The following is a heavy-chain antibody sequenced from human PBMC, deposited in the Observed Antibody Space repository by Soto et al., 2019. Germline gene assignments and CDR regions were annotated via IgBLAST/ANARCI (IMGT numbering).Heavy chain of an antibody. J-gene: IGHJ4*02. V-gene: IGHV3-33*01. CDR1: GFTFSSHG. CDR2: IWYDGSEK. Sequence: QVQLVQSGGGVVQPGRSLRLSCAASGFTFSSHGMHWVRQAPGKGLEWVAVIWYDGSEKYYGDSVKGRFTISRDNSKKTLYLQMSSLRADDSAVYFCARGSKDSYPGSRIFDFWGRGTLVTVSS. CDR3: ARGSKDSYPGSRIFDF. D-gene: IGHD3-10*01.